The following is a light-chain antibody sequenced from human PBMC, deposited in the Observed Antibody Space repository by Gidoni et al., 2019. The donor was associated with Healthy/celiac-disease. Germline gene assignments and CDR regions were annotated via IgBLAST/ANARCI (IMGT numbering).Light chain of an antibody. CDR1: QSVSSS. CDR3: QQSSNWPWT. J-gene: IGKJ1*01. Sequence: EIVLTPSPATLSLSPGERATLSFRASQSVSSSLAWYQQKPGQAPRLLIDDASNRAPGIPARFSSSGSGTDFTLTSSSLEDEDFAVYYCQQSSNWPWTFGQGTKVEIK. CDR2: DAS. V-gene: IGKV3-11*01.